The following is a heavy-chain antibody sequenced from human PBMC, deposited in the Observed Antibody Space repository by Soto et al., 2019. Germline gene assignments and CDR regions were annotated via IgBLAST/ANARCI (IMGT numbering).Heavy chain of an antibody. V-gene: IGHV1-3*01. CDR3: ARGGSYSYNWFDP. CDR2: INAGNGNT. Sequence: SVKVSFKASRYTFTSYAMHWVRQAPGQRLEWMGWINAGNGNTKYSQKFQGRVTITRDTSASTDYMELSSLRSEDTAVYYCARGGSYSYNWFDPWGQGTLVTVSS. D-gene: IGHD1-26*01. CDR1: RYTFTSYA. J-gene: IGHJ5*02.